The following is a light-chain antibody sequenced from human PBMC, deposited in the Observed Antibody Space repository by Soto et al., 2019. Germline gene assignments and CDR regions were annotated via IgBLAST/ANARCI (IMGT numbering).Light chain of an antibody. V-gene: IGKV1-27*01. J-gene: IGKJ3*01. CDR2: AAS. Sequence: DIQMTQSPSSLSASVGDRVTITCRASQDINKFLAWYQQKPGKAPRLLIYAASTLQSGVPPRFSGSGFGTDFTLTISSLQPEDVATYYCEKYDSAPLTFGPGTKVDV. CDR1: QDINKF. CDR3: EKYDSAPLT.